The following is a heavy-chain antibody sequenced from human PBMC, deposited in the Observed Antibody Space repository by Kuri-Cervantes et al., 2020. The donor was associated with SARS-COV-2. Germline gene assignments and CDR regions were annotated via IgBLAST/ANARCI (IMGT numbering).Heavy chain of an antibody. CDR2: ISNSGKYM. J-gene: IGHJ6*02. D-gene: IGHD1-26*01. CDR3: TRMAVGLSESNFYYSGMDV. Sequence: GESLKISCTAFDFAFSTSTMNWVRQAPGKGLEWVSSISNSGKYMYYIDSVRGRFAIPRDNAKNSLYLEMNSLRVDDTAVYYCTRMAVGLSESNFYYSGMDVWGQGTTVTVSS. CDR1: DFAFSTST. V-gene: IGHV3-21*01.